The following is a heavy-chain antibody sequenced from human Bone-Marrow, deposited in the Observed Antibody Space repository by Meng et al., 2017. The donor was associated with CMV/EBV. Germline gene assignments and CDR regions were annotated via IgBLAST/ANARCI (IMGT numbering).Heavy chain of an antibody. CDR3: AKDLGGYNDY. J-gene: IGHJ4*02. CDR2: MWTDGNT. Sequence: GGSLRLSCVASGFSVSYSYMNWVRQAPGKGLEWISVMWTDGNTYYADSVKGRFTISRDNSKNTVYLQMNSLRTEDTAVYYCAKDLGGYNDYWGQGTLVTVSS. V-gene: IGHV3-66*02. D-gene: IGHD3-22*01. CDR1: GFSVSYSY.